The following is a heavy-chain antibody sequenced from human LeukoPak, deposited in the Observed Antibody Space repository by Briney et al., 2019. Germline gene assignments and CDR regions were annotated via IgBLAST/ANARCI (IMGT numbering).Heavy chain of an antibody. Sequence: GGSLRLSCAASGFTLSSYAMHWVRQAPGKGLEWVAVISYDGSKKYYAASVRGRFTISRDKSKNTPYLQMNSLRAEDTAVYYCVREGYYDSSGDVYWGQGTLVTVSS. V-gene: IGHV3-30*04. CDR3: VREGYYDSSGDVY. J-gene: IGHJ4*02. D-gene: IGHD3-22*01. CDR1: GFTLSSYA. CDR2: ISYDGSKK.